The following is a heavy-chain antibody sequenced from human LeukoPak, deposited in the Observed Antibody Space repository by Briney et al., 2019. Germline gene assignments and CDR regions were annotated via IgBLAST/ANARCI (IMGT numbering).Heavy chain of an antibody. J-gene: IGHJ3*02. V-gene: IGHV3-23*01. CDR3: AKDPVVGAPHVFDI. Sequence: GGSLRLSCAASGFTFSTYAMSWVRQAPGKGLEWVAAISGGIMINTYYTDSVKGRFTISRDNSKNTLYLQMNSLRDDDTAVYYCAKDPVVGAPHVFDIWGQGTMVTISS. CDR1: GFTFSTYA. CDR2: ISGGIMINT. D-gene: IGHD3-16*02.